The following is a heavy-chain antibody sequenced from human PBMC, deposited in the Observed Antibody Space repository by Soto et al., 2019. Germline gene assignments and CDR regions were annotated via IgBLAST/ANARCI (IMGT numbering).Heavy chain of an antibody. J-gene: IGHJ4*02. CDR1: GGSISSYY. CDR2: IYYSGST. CDR3: ARVTTYYYDSSGYYLDY. V-gene: IGHV4-59*01. Sequence: SETLSLTCTVAGGSISSYYWSWIRQPPGKGLEWIGYIYYSGSTNYNPSLKSRVTISVDTSKDQFSLKLSSVTAADTAVYYCARVTTYYYDSSGYYLDYWGQGTLVTVSS. D-gene: IGHD3-22*01.